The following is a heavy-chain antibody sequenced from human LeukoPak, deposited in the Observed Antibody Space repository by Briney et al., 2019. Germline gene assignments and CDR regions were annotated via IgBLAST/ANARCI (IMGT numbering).Heavy chain of an antibody. Sequence: GGSLRLSCAASGFTFSTYSMIWVRQAPGKGLEWVANIKKDGSDKNYLGSVKGRFTISRDNAKNSLYVQMNSLRVEDTAVYYCVAGSGWRFDYWGQGTLVTVSS. CDR3: VAGSGWRFDY. J-gene: IGHJ4*02. CDR2: IKKDGSDK. V-gene: IGHV3-7*01. D-gene: IGHD6-19*01. CDR1: GFTFSTYS.